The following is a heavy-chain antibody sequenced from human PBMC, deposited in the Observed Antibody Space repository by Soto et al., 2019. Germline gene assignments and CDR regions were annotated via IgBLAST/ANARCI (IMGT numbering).Heavy chain of an antibody. Sequence: QVQLVQSGAEVKKPGASVKVSCKASGYTFSSYAMYWVRQAPGQRLEWMGWSNVGNGNTKYSQKFQGRVTITRDTSASTAYMELSSLRSEDTAVYYCAREHSSSWYGDYWGQGTLVTVSS. J-gene: IGHJ4*02. CDR2: SNVGNGNT. D-gene: IGHD6-13*01. V-gene: IGHV1-3*01. CDR1: GYTFSSYA. CDR3: AREHSSSWYGDY.